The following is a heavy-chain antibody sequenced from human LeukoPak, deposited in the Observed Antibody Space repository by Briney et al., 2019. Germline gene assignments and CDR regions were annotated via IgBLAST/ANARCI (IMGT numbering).Heavy chain of an antibody. CDR2: INPHSGAT. J-gene: IGHJ5*01. CDR1: GYTFTGYY. CDR3: ARDLSGSYDS. D-gene: IGHD1-26*01. V-gene: IGHV1-2*02. Sequence: ASVKVSCKASGYTFTGYYMHWVRQAPGQGPEWMGWINPHSGATNYAQKFQGRVTMTRDTSISTAFMELSSLRSDDTAVYYCARDLSGSYDSWGQGTLVTVSS.